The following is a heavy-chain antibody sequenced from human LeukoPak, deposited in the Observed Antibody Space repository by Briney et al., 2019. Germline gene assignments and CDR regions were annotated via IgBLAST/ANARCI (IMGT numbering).Heavy chain of an antibody. CDR2: INPSGGRT. V-gene: IGHV1-46*01. J-gene: IGHJ4*02. Sequence: SVKVSCKASGYTFTSFYMHWVRQAPGQGLEWMGVINPSGGRTTYAQKFQGRVTMSRDTSTSTVYMELSSLRSEDTAVYYCARDSMAAAGPDYYFDYWGQGSLFTVSS. CDR1: GYTFTSFY. CDR3: ARDSMAAAGPDYYFDY. D-gene: IGHD6-13*01.